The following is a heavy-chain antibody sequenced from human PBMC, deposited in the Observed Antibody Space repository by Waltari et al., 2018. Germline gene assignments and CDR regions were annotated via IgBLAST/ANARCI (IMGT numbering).Heavy chain of an antibody. CDR3: ARVGGYCSSTSCTNWFDP. CDR1: GYTFTSYD. Sequence: QVQLVQSGAEVKKPGASVKVSCTASGYTFTSYDLNWVRQAPGHGLEWMGWMNPNSGNTGYAQKFQGRVTMTRNTSISTAYMELSSLRSEDTAVYYCARVGGYCSSTSCTNWFDPWGQGTLVTVSS. CDR2: MNPNSGNT. J-gene: IGHJ5*02. V-gene: IGHV1-8*01. D-gene: IGHD2-2*01.